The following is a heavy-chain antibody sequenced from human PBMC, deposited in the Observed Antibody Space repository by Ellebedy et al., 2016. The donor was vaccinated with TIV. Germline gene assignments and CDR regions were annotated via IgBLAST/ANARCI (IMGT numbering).Heavy chain of an antibody. J-gene: IGHJ4*02. Sequence: GGSLRLXXAASGFTFSSYWMSWVRQAPGKGLEWVANIKQDGSEKYYVDSVKGRFTISRDNSKNTLYLQMNSLRAEDTAVYYCAISTYYYGSGSYFYWGQGTLVTVSS. V-gene: IGHV3-7*01. CDR1: GFTFSSYW. D-gene: IGHD3-10*01. CDR2: IKQDGSEK. CDR3: AISTYYYGSGSYFY.